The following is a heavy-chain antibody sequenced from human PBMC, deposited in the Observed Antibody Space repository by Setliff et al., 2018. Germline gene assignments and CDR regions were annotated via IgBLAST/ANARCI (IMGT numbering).Heavy chain of an antibody. D-gene: IGHD3-22*01. V-gene: IGHV4-38-2*01. CDR3: ARTNYYDSSTYFNWFDP. J-gene: IGHJ5*02. Sequence: SETLSLTFAVSGYSISSGYYWGWIRQPPGKGLEWIGSIYHSGSTYYNPSLKSRVTMSVDTSKNQFSLKLSSVTAADTAVYYCARTNYYDSSTYFNWFDPWGQGTLVTVSS. CDR1: GYSISSGYY. CDR2: IYHSGST.